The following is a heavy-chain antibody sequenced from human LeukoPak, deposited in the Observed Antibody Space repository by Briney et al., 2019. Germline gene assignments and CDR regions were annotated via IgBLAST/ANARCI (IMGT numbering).Heavy chain of an antibody. D-gene: IGHD3-10*01. V-gene: IGHV4-38-2*02. CDR3: ARDYYSYYFDY. CDR1: GGSISSYY. Sequence: PSETLSLTCTVSGGSISSYYWSWIRQPPGKGLEWIGSIYHSGSTYYNPSLKSRVTISVDTSKNQFSLKLSSVTAADTAVYYCARDYYSYYFDYWGQGTLVTVSS. CDR2: IYHSGST. J-gene: IGHJ4*02.